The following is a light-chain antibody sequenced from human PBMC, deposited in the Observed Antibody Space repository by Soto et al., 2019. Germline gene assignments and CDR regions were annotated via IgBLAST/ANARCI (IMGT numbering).Light chain of an antibody. CDR2: DVS. CDR1: SSDVGGYNY. Sequence: QSALTQPASVSGSPGQSITISCTGTSSDVGGYNYVSWYQQHPGKAPKLMIYDVSNLPSGVSNRFSGSKSGNTASLTISGLQAEDEADYYCSSYTSSSTGYVFGTGTKLTVL. V-gene: IGLV2-14*01. J-gene: IGLJ1*01. CDR3: SSYTSSSTGYV.